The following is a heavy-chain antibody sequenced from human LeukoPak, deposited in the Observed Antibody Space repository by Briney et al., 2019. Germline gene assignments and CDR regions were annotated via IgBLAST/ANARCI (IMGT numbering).Heavy chain of an antibody. V-gene: IGHV1-3*01. CDR2: IDAGNGDT. Sequence: ASVKVSCKASGYTFSDYAMHWVRQAPGQRFEWMGWIDAGNGDTRYSQKFQGRVTITRDTSASTAYIELRSLRSEDTAMYYCASRDWQWPYYFDYWGQGTLVTVSS. CDR3: ASRDWQWPYYFDY. J-gene: IGHJ4*02. D-gene: IGHD6-19*01. CDR1: GYTFSDYA.